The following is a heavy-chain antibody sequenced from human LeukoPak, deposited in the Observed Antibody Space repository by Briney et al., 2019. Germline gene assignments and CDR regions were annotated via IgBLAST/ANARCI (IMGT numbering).Heavy chain of an antibody. D-gene: IGHD3-22*01. CDR2: ISSNGGST. Sequence: GGSLRLSCAASGFTFSSYAMHWVRQAPGKGLEYVSAISSNGGSTYYANSVKGRFTISRDNSKNTLYLQMNSLRAEDTAVYYCARRLYDSSGSLHWGQGTLVTVSS. V-gene: IGHV3-64*01. CDR3: ARRLYDSSGSLH. CDR1: GFTFSSYA. J-gene: IGHJ4*02.